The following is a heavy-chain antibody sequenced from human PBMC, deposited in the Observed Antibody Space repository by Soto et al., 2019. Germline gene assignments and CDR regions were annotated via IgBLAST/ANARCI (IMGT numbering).Heavy chain of an antibody. CDR2: IYYSGST. CDR3: ARHGGPSRTGTGFHY. J-gene: IGHJ4*02. CDR1: GDSISSSTYL. V-gene: IGHV4-39*01. D-gene: IGHD1-1*01. Sequence: SETLSLTCTVSGDSISSSTYLWGWIRQPPGKGLERIGNIYYSGSTYYNPSLKSRVTMSVDTSKNQFSLKLSSVSAADTAVYYCARHGGPSRTGTGFHYWGQGTLVTVSS.